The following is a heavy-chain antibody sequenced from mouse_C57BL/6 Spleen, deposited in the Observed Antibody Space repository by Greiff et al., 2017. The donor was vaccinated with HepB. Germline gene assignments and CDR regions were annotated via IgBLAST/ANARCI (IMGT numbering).Heavy chain of an antibody. V-gene: IGHV1-18*01. Sequence: EVKLQESGPELVKPGASVKIPCKASGYTFTDYNMDWVKQSHGKSLEWIGDINPNNGGTIYNQKFKGKATLTVDKSTSTAYMELRSLTSEDTAVYYCARRYYGSSQYALDCWGQGTSVTVAS. J-gene: IGHJ4*01. CDR2: INPNNGGT. CDR3: ARRYYGSSQYALDC. D-gene: IGHD1-1*01. CDR1: GYTFTDYN.